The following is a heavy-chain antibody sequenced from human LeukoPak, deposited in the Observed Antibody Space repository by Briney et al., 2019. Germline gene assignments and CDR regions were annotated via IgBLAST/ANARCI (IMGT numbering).Heavy chain of an antibody. V-gene: IGHV1-18*01. CDR1: GYTFTSYD. CDR2: ISTYNGDT. CDR3: ARGYLPYSSGWYYFDY. J-gene: IGHJ4*02. Sequence: GALVKVSCKASGYTFTSYDISWVRQAPGQGLEWMGWISTYNGDTNYAQKLQGRVTMTTDTSTSTAYMDLRSLRSDDTAVYYCARGYLPYSSGWYYFDYWGQGTLVTVSS. D-gene: IGHD6-19*01.